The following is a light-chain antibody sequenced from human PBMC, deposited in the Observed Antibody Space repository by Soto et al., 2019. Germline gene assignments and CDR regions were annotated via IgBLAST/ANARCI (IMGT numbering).Light chain of an antibody. CDR1: RSDVGGYKY. J-gene: IGLJ2*01. CDR3: KSYTSSRRVL. Sequence: QSVLTQPASVAGSPGQSITISCTGTRSDVGGYKYVSWYQQHPGKAPKLMIYEVSNRPSGVSNRFSGYKSGNTSSMTISGLQAEDEADYYCKSYTSSRRVLFGGGTKLTVL. V-gene: IGLV2-14*01. CDR2: EVS.